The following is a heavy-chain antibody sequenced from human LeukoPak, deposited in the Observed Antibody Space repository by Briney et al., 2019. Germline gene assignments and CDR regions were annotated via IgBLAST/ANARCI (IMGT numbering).Heavy chain of an antibody. CDR3: ARRLTGGVTDFFDF. Sequence: GGSVRLSCAASGFTFSSHSMSWVRQPPGEGLEWVAAISPSGDSTTYRDSVKGQFTLSRDNSRNRLYLQMNTLTVEDTAIYYSARRLTGGVTDFFDFWGQGALVTVSS. J-gene: IGHJ4*02. D-gene: IGHD2-8*02. CDR2: ISPSGDST. CDR1: GFTFSSHS. V-gene: IGHV3-23*01.